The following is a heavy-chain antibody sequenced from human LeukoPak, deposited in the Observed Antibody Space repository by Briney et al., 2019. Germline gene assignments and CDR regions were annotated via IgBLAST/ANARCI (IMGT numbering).Heavy chain of an antibody. J-gene: IGHJ6*02. D-gene: IGHD3-3*01. Sequence: GGSLRLSCAASGFTFSSYSMNWVRQAPGKGLEWVSSISSSSSYIYYADSVKGRFTISRDNAKNSLYLQMNSLRAEDKAVYYCAREGVGIFVRPDPYSPLGGCGMDVWGQGTTVTVSS. CDR2: ISSSSSYI. V-gene: IGHV3-21*01. CDR1: GFTFSSYS. CDR3: AREGVGIFVRPDPYSPLGGCGMDV.